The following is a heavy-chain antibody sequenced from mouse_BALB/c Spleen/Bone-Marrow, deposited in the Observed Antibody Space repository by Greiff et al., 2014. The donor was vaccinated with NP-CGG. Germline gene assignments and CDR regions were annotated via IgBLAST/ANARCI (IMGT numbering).Heavy chain of an antibody. CDR3: AIYYYGSSGFAY. J-gene: IGHJ3*01. V-gene: IGHV14-3*02. CDR1: GFNIKDTY. CDR2: IDPANGNT. D-gene: IGHD1-1*01. Sequence: VQLQQPGAELVKPGASVKLSCTASGFNIKDTYMHWVKKRPEQGLEWIGRIDPANGNTKYDPKFQGKATITADTSSNTACLQLSSLTSEDTAVYYCAIYYYGSSGFAYWGQGTLVTVSA.